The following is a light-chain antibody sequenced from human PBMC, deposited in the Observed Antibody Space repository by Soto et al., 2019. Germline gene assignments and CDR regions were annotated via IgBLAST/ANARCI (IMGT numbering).Light chain of an antibody. V-gene: IGKV3-15*01. CDR1: QSVSSN. J-gene: IGKJ2*01. CDR3: QQYNKWPPYT. CDR2: GAS. Sequence: EIVMTQSPANLSVSPGERATLSCRASQSVSSNLAWYQQKPGQAPRLLIYGASTRAPGIPARFSGSGSGTEFTLSISSHQSEDFAVYYCQQYNKWPPYTFGQGTKLEIK.